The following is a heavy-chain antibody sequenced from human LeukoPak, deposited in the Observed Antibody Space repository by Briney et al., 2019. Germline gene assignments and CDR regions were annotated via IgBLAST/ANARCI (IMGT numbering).Heavy chain of an antibody. Sequence: SETLSLACTVSGGSISSYYWSWIRQPPGKGLEWIGYIYYSGSTNYSPSLKSRLTISVDTSKNQFSLKLSSVTAADTAVYYCARTYGSSGLGYFDLWGRGTLVTVSS. CDR2: IYYSGST. CDR1: GGSISSYY. D-gene: IGHD6-13*01. CDR3: ARTYGSSGLGYFDL. V-gene: IGHV4-59*01. J-gene: IGHJ2*01.